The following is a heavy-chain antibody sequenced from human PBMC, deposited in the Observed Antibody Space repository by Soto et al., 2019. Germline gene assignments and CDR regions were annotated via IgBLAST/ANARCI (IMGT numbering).Heavy chain of an antibody. CDR1: GFTFSSYA. D-gene: IGHD3-22*01. V-gene: IGHV3-30-3*01. CDR3: ARDGLRYYYDSSGSDQFDY. J-gene: IGHJ4*02. CDR2: ISYDGSNK. Sequence: PGGSLRLSCAASGFTFSSYAMHWVRQAPAKGLEWVAVISYDGSNKYYADSVKGRFTISRDNSKNTLYLQMNSLRAEDTAVYYCARDGLRYYYDSSGSDQFDYWGQGTLVTVS.